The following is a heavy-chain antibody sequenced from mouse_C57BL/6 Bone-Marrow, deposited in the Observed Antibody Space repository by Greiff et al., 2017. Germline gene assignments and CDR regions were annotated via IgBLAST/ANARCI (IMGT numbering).Heavy chain of an antibody. J-gene: IGHJ2*01. D-gene: IGHD1-1*01. CDR1: GYTFTSYW. CDR3: ASSYYGSSYWDCDY. Sequence: QVQLQQPGTELVKPGASVKLSCKASGYTFTSYWMHWVKQRPGQGLEWIGNINPSNGGTNYNEKFKSKATLTVDKSSITAYMHLSSLTSGVSAVYYCASSYYGSSYWDCDYWGQGTTLTVSS. V-gene: IGHV1-53*01. CDR2: INPSNGGT.